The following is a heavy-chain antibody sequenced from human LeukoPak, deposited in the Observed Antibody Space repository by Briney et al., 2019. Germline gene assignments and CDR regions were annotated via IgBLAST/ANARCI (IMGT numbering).Heavy chain of an antibody. D-gene: IGHD6-6*01. CDR3: ARGMWQGQLVDH. V-gene: IGHV1-8*01. CDR1: GYTFTSYD. CDR2: MNPNSGNT. Sequence: ASVRVSCKASGYTFTSYDINWVRQATGQGLEWMGWMNPNSGNTGYAQKFQGRVTMTRNTSISTAYMELSSLRSEDTAVYYCARGMWQGQLVDHWGQGTLVTVSS. J-gene: IGHJ5*02.